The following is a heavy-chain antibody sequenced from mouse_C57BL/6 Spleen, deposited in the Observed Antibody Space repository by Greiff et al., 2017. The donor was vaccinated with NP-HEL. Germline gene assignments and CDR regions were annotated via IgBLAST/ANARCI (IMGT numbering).Heavy chain of an antibody. CDR1: GFTFSSYA. V-gene: IGHV5-4*03. Sequence: EVKLMESGGGLVKPGGSLKLSCAASGFTFSSYAMSWVRQTPEKRLEWVATISDGGSYTYYPDNVKGRFTISRDNAKNNLYLQMSHLKSEDTAMYYCARGLETDYFDYWGQGTTLTVSS. CDR3: ARGLETDYFDY. CDR2: ISDGGSYT. D-gene: IGHD2-2*01. J-gene: IGHJ2*01.